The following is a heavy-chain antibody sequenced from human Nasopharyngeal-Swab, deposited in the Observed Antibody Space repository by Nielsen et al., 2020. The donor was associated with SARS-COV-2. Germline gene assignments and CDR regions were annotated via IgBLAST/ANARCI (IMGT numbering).Heavy chain of an antibody. CDR1: GFTFSSYG. D-gene: IGHD5-24*01. Sequence: GESLKISCAASGFTFSSYGMHWVRQAPGKGLEWVAVIWYDGSNKYYADSVKGRFTISRDNSKNTLYLQMNSLRAEDTAVYYCATGMATGDAFDIWGQGTTVTVSS. J-gene: IGHJ3*02. CDR3: ATGMATGDAFDI. CDR2: IWYDGSNK. V-gene: IGHV3-33*01.